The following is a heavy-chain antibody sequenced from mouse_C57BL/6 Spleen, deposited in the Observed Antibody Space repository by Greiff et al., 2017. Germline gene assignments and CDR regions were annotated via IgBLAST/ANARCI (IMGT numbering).Heavy chain of an antibody. J-gene: IGHJ2*01. CDR3: ARSAQATCAYFDY. CDR1: GYTFTNYW. D-gene: IGHD3-2*02. V-gene: IGHV1-63*01. Sequence: VKLQESGAELVRPGTSVKMSCTASGYTFTNYWIGWAQQRPGHGLEWIGDIYPGGGYTNYNEKFKGKATLTADKSSSTAYMQFSRLTSEDSAIYYCARSAQATCAYFDYWGQGTTLTVSS. CDR2: IYPGGGYT.